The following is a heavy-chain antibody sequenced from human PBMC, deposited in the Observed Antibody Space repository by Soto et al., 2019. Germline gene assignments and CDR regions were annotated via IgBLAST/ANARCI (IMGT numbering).Heavy chain of an antibody. D-gene: IGHD1-1*01. Sequence: QVQLVQAGAEVKKPGASVKVSCKASGYTFTSYDINWVRQATGQGLEWMGWMNPNSGNTGYAQKFRGRVTMTRNTSISTAYMELSSLRSEDTAVYYCARERAGTTSMDVWGQGTTVTVSS. CDR2: MNPNSGNT. CDR1: GYTFTSYD. V-gene: IGHV1-8*01. CDR3: ARERAGTTSMDV. J-gene: IGHJ6*02.